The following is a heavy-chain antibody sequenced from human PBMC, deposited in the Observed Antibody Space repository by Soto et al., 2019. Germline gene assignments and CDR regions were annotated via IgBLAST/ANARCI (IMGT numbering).Heavy chain of an antibody. CDR1: GGTFSSYT. CDR2: IIPILGIA. V-gene: IGHV1-69*02. J-gene: IGHJ3*02. CDR3: ATGTRPDDAFDI. D-gene: IGHD1-7*01. Sequence: GASVKVSCKASGGTFSSYTISWVRQAPGQGLEWMGRIIPILGIANYAQKFQGRVTITADKSTSTAYMELSSLRSEDTAVYYCATGTRPDDAFDIWGQGTMVTVSS.